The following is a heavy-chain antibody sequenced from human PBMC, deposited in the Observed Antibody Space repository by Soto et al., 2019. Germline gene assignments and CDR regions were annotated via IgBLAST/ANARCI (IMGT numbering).Heavy chain of an antibody. CDR1: GFTFNSYW. CDR2: INGDGGTT. J-gene: IGHJ6*02. Sequence: XXSLRLSFAAPGFTFNSYWMNWVPQAPGKGLLWVSRINGDGGTTNYADSVKGRFTISRDNAMNTVYLQMNKMRVEDTAVYYCARGIRNYYGVDVWGQGTTVTVSS. V-gene: IGHV3-74*01. CDR3: ARGIRNYYGVDV. D-gene: IGHD2-15*01.